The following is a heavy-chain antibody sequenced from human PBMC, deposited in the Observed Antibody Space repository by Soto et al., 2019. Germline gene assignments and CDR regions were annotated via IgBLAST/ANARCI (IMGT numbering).Heavy chain of an antibody. CDR3: CVIKRRDQYSTSGYWFDP. Sequence: GGSLRLSCAASGFTFSHAWMSWVRQAPGKGLEWVGRIKSKADGETKDYGAPVRGRFTISRDDSQDILYLHMNSLRIEDTAAYYCCVIKRRDQYSTSGYWFDPWGPGTLVTVSS. J-gene: IGHJ5*02. CDR2: IKSKADGETK. V-gene: IGHV3-15*01. D-gene: IGHD4-4*01. CDR1: GFTFSHAW.